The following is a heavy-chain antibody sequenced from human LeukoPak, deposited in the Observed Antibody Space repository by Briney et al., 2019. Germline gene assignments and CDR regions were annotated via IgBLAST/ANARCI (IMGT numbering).Heavy chain of an antibody. CDR1: GGSISSGSYY. Sequence: SETLSLTCTVSGGSISSGSYYWSWIRQPAGKGLEWIGRIHTSGSTNYNPSLKSRVTISVDTSKNQFSLNLSSVTAAETAVYYCARGVTYYYDSSGYLYWGQGTLVTVSS. CDR2: IHTSGST. CDR3: ARGVTYYYDSSGYLY. D-gene: IGHD3-22*01. J-gene: IGHJ4*02. V-gene: IGHV4-61*02.